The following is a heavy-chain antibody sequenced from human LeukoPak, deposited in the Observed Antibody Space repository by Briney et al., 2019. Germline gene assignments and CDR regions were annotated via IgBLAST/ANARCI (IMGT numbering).Heavy chain of an antibody. Sequence: GGSLRLSXAASGFTFSSYSMNWVRQAPGKGLEWVSSISSSSSYIYYADSVKGRFTISRDNAKNSLYLQMNSLRAEDTAVYYCARDSPGYCSSTSCYLMRWFDPWGQGTLVTVSS. CDR3: ARDSPGYCSSTSCYLMRWFDP. CDR2: ISSSSSYI. V-gene: IGHV3-21*01. CDR1: GFTFSSYS. D-gene: IGHD2-2*01. J-gene: IGHJ5*02.